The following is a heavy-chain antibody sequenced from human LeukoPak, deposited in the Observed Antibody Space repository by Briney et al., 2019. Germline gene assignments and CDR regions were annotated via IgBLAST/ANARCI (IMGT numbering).Heavy chain of an antibody. CDR1: RFTFTNYW. CDR2: IYLDGSRA. V-gene: IGHV3-7*01. CDR3: ARDLGTILWGKRGDAFDI. J-gene: IGHJ3*02. Sequence: GGSLRLSCAVSRFTFTNYWMSWARQSPGKGLEWVGNIYLDGSRAYYVDSVKGRFTISRDNAKNSLYLQMNSLRAEDTAVYYCARDLGTILWGKRGDAFDIWGQGTMVTVSS. D-gene: IGHD1-14*01.